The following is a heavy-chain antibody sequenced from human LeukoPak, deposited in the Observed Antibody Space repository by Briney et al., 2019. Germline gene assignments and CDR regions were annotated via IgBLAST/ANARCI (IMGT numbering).Heavy chain of an antibody. CDR2: ISYDGSNK. J-gene: IGHJ4*02. D-gene: IGHD3-22*01. CDR1: GFTFSSYG. Sequence: GGSLGLSCAASGFTFSSYGMHWVRQAPGKGLEWVAVISYDGSNKYYADSVKGRFTISRDNSKNTLYLQMNSLRAEDTAVYYCAKDLYYDSSGSDYWGQGTLVTVSS. CDR3: AKDLYYDSSGSDY. V-gene: IGHV3-30*18.